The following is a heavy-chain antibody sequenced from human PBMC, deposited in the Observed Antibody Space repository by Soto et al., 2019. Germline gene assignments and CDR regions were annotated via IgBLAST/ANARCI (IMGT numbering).Heavy chain of an antibody. J-gene: IGHJ4*02. D-gene: IGHD3-9*01. Sequence: PGGSLRLSCAASGFTFSNAWMSWVRQAPGKGLEWVGRIKSKTDGGTTDYAAPVKGRFTISRDDSKNTLYLQMNSLKTEDTAVYYCTTFTYILTGLGITAGDYWGQGTLVTVSS. CDR1: GFTFSNAW. V-gene: IGHV3-15*01. CDR3: TTFTYILTGLGITAGDY. CDR2: IKSKTDGGTT.